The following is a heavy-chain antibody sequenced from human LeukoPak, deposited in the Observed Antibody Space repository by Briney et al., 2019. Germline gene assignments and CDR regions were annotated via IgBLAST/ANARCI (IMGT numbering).Heavy chain of an antibody. Sequence: PSETLSLTCSVSSVSISSSTYYWDWIRQPSGKGLEWIGTIYYSGSTYYNPSLKSRVTISVDTSKNQFSLKLSSVTAADTAVYYCARRTHSDAFDIWGQGTMVTVSS. CDR2: IYYSGST. J-gene: IGHJ3*02. CDR1: SVSISSSTYY. V-gene: IGHV4-39*01. D-gene: IGHD1-7*01. CDR3: ARRTHSDAFDI.